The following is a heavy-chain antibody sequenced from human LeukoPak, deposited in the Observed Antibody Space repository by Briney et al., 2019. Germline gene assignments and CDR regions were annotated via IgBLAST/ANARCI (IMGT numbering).Heavy chain of an antibody. V-gene: IGHV1-18*01. Sequence: GASVKVSCKASGYTFTSYGISWVRQAPGQGPEWMGWISAYNGNTNYAQKLQGRVTMTTDTSTSTAYMELRSLRSDDTAVYYCARDRALGVVVPASNYWGQGTLVTVSS. CDR2: ISAYNGNT. CDR1: GYTFTSYG. D-gene: IGHD2-2*01. J-gene: IGHJ4*02. CDR3: ARDRALGVVVPASNY.